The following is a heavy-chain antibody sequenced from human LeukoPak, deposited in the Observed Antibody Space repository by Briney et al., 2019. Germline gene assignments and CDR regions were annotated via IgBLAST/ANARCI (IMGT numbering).Heavy chain of an antibody. V-gene: IGHV3-23*01. CDR2: LGGGGGGDT. Sequence: GGSLRLSCAASGFTFSDYAMFWVRQAPGKGLQWVSALGGGGGGDTYYADSVKGRFTISRDNSANMLYLQMNSLRAEDTAVYYCARSQPSVRRLDYWGQGTLVTVSS. J-gene: IGHJ4*02. D-gene: IGHD4-17*01. CDR1: GFTFSDYA. CDR3: ARSQPSVRRLDY.